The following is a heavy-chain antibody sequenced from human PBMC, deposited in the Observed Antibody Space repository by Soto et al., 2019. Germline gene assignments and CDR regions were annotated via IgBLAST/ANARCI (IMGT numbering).Heavy chain of an antibody. V-gene: IGHV3-30-3*01. D-gene: IGHD6-13*01. CDR1: GFTFSSYA. J-gene: IGHJ6*02. Sequence: PGGSLRLSCAASGFTFSSYAMHWVRQAPGKGLEWVAVISYDGSNKYYADSVKGRFTISRDNSKNTLYLQMNSLRAEDTAVYYCARDLLYSSSWYSSYYYYYYGMDVWGQGTTVTVSS. CDR3: ARDLLYSSSWYSSYYYYYYGMDV. CDR2: ISYDGSNK.